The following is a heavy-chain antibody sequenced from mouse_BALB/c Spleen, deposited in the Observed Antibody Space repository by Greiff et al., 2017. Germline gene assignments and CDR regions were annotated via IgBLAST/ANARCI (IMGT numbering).Heavy chain of an antibody. Sequence: EVQLHQSGAELVKPGASVKLSCTASGFNIKDTYMHWVKQRPEQGLEWIGRIDPANGNTKYDPKFQGKATITADTSSNTAYLQLSSLTSEDTAVYYCARVRDYDGYWYFDVWGAGTTVTVSS. CDR2: IDPANGNT. J-gene: IGHJ1*01. D-gene: IGHD2-4*01. CDR3: ARVRDYDGYWYFDV. CDR1: GFNIKDTY. V-gene: IGHV14-3*02.